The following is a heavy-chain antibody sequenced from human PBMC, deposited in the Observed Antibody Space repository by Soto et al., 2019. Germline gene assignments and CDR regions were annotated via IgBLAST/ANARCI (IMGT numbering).Heavy chain of an antibody. V-gene: IGHV3-23*01. D-gene: IGHD3-22*01. CDR3: AKVRYYYDSSGYSAFDY. Sequence: LPCAASGFTFSSYAMSWVRQAPGKGLEWVSAISGSGGSTYYADSVKGRFTISRDNSKNTLYLQMNSLRAEDTAVYYCAKVRYYYDSSGYSAFDYWGQGTLVTVSS. CDR2: ISGSGGST. J-gene: IGHJ4*02. CDR1: GFTFSSYA.